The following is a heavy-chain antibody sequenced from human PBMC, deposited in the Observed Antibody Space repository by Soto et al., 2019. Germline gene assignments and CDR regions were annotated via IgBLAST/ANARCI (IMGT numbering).Heavy chain of an antibody. D-gene: IGHD2-2*01. CDR2: IYTSGST. CDR3: ARDLHEDIVVVPAAPYYYGMDV. Sequence: SETLSLTCTVSGGSISSYYWSWIRQPAGKGLEWIGRIYTSGSTNYNPSLKSRVTMSVDTSKNQFSLKLSSVTAADTAVYYCARDLHEDIVVVPAAPYYYGMDVWGQGTTVTVSS. CDR1: GGSISSYY. J-gene: IGHJ6*02. V-gene: IGHV4-4*07.